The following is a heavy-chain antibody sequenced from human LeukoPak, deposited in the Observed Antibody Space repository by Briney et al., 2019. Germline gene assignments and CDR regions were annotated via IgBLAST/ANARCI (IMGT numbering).Heavy chain of an antibody. D-gene: IGHD2-8*01. CDR3: VKDRSRGPRNVANILDF. J-gene: IGHJ4*02. V-gene: IGHV3-9*01. CDR2: IYWKSGII. Sequence: PGGSLRLSCAASGFNFDDTAMHWVRRPPGKGLEWVSGIYWKSGIIGYADSVKGRFTISRHNAKDALYLQMNSLRAEDTALYYCVKDRSRGPRNVANILDFWGQGILVTVSS. CDR1: GFNFDDTA.